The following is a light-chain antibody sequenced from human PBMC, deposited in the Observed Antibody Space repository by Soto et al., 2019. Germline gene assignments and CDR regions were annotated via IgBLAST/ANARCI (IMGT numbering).Light chain of an antibody. Sequence: EIVLTQSPATLSLSPGQRATLSCLASQSVSSKLAWYQQRPGQAPRLLIYSASTRATGIPARFSGSGSGTDFTLTISRLEPEDFAVYYCQQYGSSPWTFGQGTKVDI. CDR1: QSVSSK. V-gene: IGKV3-20*01. J-gene: IGKJ1*01. CDR3: QQYGSSPWT. CDR2: SAS.